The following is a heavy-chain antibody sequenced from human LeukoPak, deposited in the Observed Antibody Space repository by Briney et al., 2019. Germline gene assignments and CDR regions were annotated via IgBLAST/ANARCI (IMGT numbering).Heavy chain of an antibody. CDR2: INPNSGGT. CDR3: AREFVESGSYNY. D-gene: IGHD1-26*01. CDR1: GYTFTGYY. J-gene: IGHJ4*02. V-gene: IGHV1-2*02. Sequence: ASVKVSCKASGYTFTGYYMHWVRQAPGQGLEWMGWINPNSGGTNYAQKLQGRVTMTRDTSISTAYMELSRLRSDDTAVYYCAREFVESGSYNYWGQGTLVTVSS.